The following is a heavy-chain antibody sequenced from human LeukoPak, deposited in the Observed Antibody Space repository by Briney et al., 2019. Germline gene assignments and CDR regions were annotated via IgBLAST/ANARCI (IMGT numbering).Heavy chain of an antibody. CDR1: GFTFSSYG. V-gene: IGHV3-30*02. Sequence: PGGSLRLSCAASGFTFSSYGMHWVRQAPGKRLEWVAFIRYDGSNKYYADSVKGRFTISRDNSKNTLYLQMNSLRAEDTAIYYCAKGPLYSGDYFDYWGQGTLVTVSS. D-gene: IGHD4-17*01. J-gene: IGHJ4*02. CDR2: IRYDGSNK. CDR3: AKGPLYSGDYFDY.